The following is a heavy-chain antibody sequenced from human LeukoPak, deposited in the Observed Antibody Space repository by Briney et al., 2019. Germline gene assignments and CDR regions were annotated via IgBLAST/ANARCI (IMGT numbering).Heavy chain of an antibody. CDR2: ISYDGSNK. Sequence: PGGSLRLSCAASGFTFSSYAMHWVRQAPGKGLEWVAVISYDGSNKYYADSVKGRFTISRDNSKNTLYLQINSLRAEDMAVYYCARDHCSSTSCYPAPLIDYWGQGTLVTVSS. J-gene: IGHJ4*02. CDR3: ARDHCSSTSCYPAPLIDY. D-gene: IGHD2-2*01. V-gene: IGHV3-30-3*01. CDR1: GFTFSSYA.